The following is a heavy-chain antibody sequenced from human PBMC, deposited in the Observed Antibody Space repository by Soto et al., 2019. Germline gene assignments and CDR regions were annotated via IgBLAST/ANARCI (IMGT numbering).Heavy chain of an antibody. J-gene: IGHJ5*02. V-gene: IGHV3-23*01. Sequence: EVQLLESGGGLVQPGGSLRLSCVATGFTLRSYGMIWVRQAPGKGLEWVSSISGSGSTTYNADSVKGRFTISRDTSMNTLYLQMNSLRAEDTAFYYCARKGGGNYHDSSGRGYNWFDPWGQGTLVTVSS. D-gene: IGHD3-22*01. CDR1: GFTLRSYG. CDR3: ARKGGGNYHDSSGRGYNWFDP. CDR2: ISGSGSTT.